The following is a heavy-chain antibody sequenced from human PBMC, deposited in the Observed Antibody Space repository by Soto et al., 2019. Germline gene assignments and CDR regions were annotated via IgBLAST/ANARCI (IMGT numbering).Heavy chain of an antibody. CDR2: IIPIFGTA. D-gene: IGHD1-26*01. CDR3: ARGGSGSYYVGFAADAFDI. CDR1: GGTFSSYA. J-gene: IGHJ3*02. V-gene: IGHV1-69*01. Sequence: QVQLVQSGAEVKKPGSSVKVSCKASGGTFSSYAISWVRQAPGQGFEWMGGIIPIFGTANYAQKCQGRVTITADESTSTAYIELSSLRSEDTAVYYCARGGSGSYYVGFAADAFDIWGQGTMVTVSS.